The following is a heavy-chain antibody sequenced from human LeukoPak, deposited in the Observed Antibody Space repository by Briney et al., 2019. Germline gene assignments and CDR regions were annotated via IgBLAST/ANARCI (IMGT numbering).Heavy chain of an antibody. D-gene: IGHD2-2*01. Sequence: GGSLRLSCAASGFTFSSYAMSWVRQAPGKGLEWVSAISGSGGSTYYADSVKGRFTISRDNSKNTLYLQMNSLRAEDTAVYYCAKSLGYCSSTSCYHYYYYYMDVWGKGTTVTVSS. CDR1: GFTFSSYA. V-gene: IGHV3-23*01. J-gene: IGHJ6*03. CDR3: AKSLGYCSSTSCYHYYYYYMDV. CDR2: ISGSGGST.